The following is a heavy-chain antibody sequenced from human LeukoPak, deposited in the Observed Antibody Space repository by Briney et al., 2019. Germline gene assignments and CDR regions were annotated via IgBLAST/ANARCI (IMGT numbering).Heavy chain of an antibody. D-gene: IGHD2-2*01. J-gene: IGHJ6*03. CDR3: ARVSNEWRGPWGSTNNYYMDV. CDR2: INWNGGST. CDR1: GFTFDDYG. Sequence: GGSMRLSSAASGFTFDDYGMSWDRQAPGKGLEWVSGINWNGGSTGYADSVKGRFTISRDNAKNSLYLQMNSLRAEDTALYYCARVSNEWRGPWGSTNNYYMDVWGKGTTVTVSS. V-gene: IGHV3-20*04.